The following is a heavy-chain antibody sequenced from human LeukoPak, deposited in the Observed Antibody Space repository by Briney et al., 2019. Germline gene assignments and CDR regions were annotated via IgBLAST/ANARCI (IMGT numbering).Heavy chain of an antibody. Sequence: GRPLRLSCAASGFTFSRCALHWVRQAPGKGLEWVAVILYDGSNKYYADSVKGRFTISRDNSKNTLYLQMNSLRAEDTAVYYCAKHGDDILTGYTHWGQGTLVTVSS. CDR1: GFTFSRCA. J-gene: IGHJ4*02. V-gene: IGHV3-30-3*02. CDR3: AKHGDDILTGYTH. CDR2: ILYDGSNK. D-gene: IGHD3-9*01.